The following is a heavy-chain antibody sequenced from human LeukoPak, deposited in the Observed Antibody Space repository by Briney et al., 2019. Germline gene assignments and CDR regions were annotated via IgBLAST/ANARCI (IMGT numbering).Heavy chain of an antibody. CDR1: GYTFTSYA. CDR3: ARSGSGYYYFDY. J-gene: IGHJ4*02. D-gene: IGHD3-22*01. Sequence: ASVKVSCKASGYTFTSYAMHWVRQAPGQRLEWMGWINAGNGNTKYSQEFQGRVTITRDTSASTAYMELSSLRSEDMAVYYCARSGSGYYYFDYWGQGTLVTVSS. CDR2: INAGNGNT. V-gene: IGHV1-3*03.